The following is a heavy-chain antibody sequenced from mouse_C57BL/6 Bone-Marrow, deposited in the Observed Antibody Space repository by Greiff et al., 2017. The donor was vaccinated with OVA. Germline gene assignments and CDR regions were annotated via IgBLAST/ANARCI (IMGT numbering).Heavy chain of an antibody. Sequence: EVQLVESGGGLVKPGGSLKLSCAASGFTFSSYTMSWVRQTPEKRLEWVATISGGGGNTYYPDSVKGRFTISRDNAKNTLYLKMSSMRSEDTALYYCARPTTVVAHWYFDVWGTGTTVTVSS. CDR1: GFTFSSYT. V-gene: IGHV5-9*01. D-gene: IGHD1-1*01. J-gene: IGHJ1*03. CDR2: ISGGGGNT. CDR3: ARPTTVVAHWYFDV.